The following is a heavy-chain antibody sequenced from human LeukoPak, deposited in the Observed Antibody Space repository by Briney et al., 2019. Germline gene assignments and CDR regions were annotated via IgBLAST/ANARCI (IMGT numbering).Heavy chain of an antibody. J-gene: IGHJ4*02. CDR2: IVVGSGNT. Sequence: SVKVSCKASGFTFSNSGVQWVRQARGQRLEWIGWIVVGSGNTNYAQQFQERVTLTRDMSTSTAYMELSSLRSEDTAVYYCARSWDSSGYYYNWGQGTLVTVSS. CDR1: GFTFSNSG. D-gene: IGHD3-22*01. CDR3: ARSWDSSGYYYN. V-gene: IGHV1-58*01.